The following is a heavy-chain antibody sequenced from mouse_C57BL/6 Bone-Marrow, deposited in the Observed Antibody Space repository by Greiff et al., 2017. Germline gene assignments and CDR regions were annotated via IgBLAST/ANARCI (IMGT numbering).Heavy chain of an antibody. CDR1: GFTFSSYA. D-gene: IGHD1-1*01. V-gene: IGHV5-4*01. Sequence: EVQGVESGGGLVKPGGSLKLSCAASGFTFSSYAMPWVRQTPETRLEWVATISDAGSYTDYPDNVKGRFTISRDNAKNNLYLQMSHLKSEDTAMYYCARGELRSYYYAMDYWGQGTSVTVSS. J-gene: IGHJ4*01. CDR2: ISDAGSYT. CDR3: ARGELRSYYYAMDY.